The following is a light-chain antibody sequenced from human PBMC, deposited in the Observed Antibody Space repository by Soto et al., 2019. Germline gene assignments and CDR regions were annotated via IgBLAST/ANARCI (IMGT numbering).Light chain of an antibody. CDR1: SSDVGGYNY. Sequence: QSALTQPASVSGSPGQSITISCTGTSSDVGGYNYVSWYQQHPGNAPNLMIYEVSNRPSGVSNRFSGSKSVNKASLTISGLQAEDEADYYCSSYTSSSTLVFGGGTQLTVL. J-gene: IGLJ3*02. CDR2: EVS. CDR3: SSYTSSSTLV. V-gene: IGLV2-14*01.